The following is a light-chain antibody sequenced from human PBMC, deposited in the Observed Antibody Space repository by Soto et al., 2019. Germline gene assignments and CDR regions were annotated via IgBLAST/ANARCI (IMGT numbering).Light chain of an antibody. CDR2: GAS. Sequence: EIVMTQSPATLSVSPGERATLSCRASQSVADNLAWYQQKPGQGPRLLIYGASTRATGVPARFSGSGSGTQITLTISSLQSEDFALYYCQQSNNWPYTFGQGTKLEIK. V-gene: IGKV3-15*01. CDR1: QSVADN. CDR3: QQSNNWPYT. J-gene: IGKJ2*01.